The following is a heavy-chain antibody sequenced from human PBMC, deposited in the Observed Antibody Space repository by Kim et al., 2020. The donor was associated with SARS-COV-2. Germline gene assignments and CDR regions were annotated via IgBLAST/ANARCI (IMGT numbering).Heavy chain of an antibody. V-gene: IGHV3-21*01. D-gene: IGHD6-13*01. CDR3: ARELLQQLVWWVGSGDI. J-gene: IGHJ3*02. CDR1: GFTFSSYS. CDR2: ISSSSSYI. Sequence: GGSLRLSCAASGFTFSSYSMNWVRQAPGKGLEWVSSISSSSSYIYYADSVKGRFTISRDNAKNSLYLQMNSLRAEDTAVYYCARELLQQLVWWVGSGDIWGQGTMVTVSS.